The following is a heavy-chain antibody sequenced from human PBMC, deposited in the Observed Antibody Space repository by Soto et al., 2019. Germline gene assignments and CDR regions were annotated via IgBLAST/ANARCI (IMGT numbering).Heavy chain of an antibody. J-gene: IGHJ6*02. V-gene: IGHV3-74*01. Sequence: GGSLRLSCAASGFTFSSYWMHWVRQAPGKGLVWVSRINSDGSSTSYADSVKGRFTISRDNAKNTLYLQMNSLRAEDTAVYYCARELKGCSSTSCYYYYYYGMDVWGQGTTVTVSS. CDR1: GFTFSSYW. D-gene: IGHD2-2*01. CDR3: ARELKGCSSTSCYYYYYYGMDV. CDR2: INSDGSST.